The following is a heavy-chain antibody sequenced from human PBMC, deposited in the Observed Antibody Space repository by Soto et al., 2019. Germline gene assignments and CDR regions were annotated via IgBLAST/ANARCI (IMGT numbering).Heavy chain of an antibody. CDR3: GRESSGESDAFAI. CDR1: VFTFSSYG. D-gene: IGHD4-17*01. V-gene: IGHV3-33*01. CDR2: ISYDGSNK. J-gene: IGHJ3*02. Sequence: QSGGSLRLSCPAPVFTFSSYGMHRVRQAPDKGLELVAVISYDGSNKYYAASVKGRFTISTDNSKMTLYLNVNSLRAXHTDVYYCGRESSGESDAFAIWCQWIMVTVSS.